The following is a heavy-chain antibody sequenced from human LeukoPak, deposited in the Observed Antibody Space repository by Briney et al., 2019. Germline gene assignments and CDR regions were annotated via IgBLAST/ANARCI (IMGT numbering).Heavy chain of an antibody. CDR1: GYTFTGYY. J-gene: IGHJ5*02. V-gene: IGHV1-2*02. CDR2: INPNSGGT. CDR3: ARGRITMVRGVVCSWFDP. Sequence: ASVKVSCKASGYTFTGYYMHWVRQAPGQGLEWMGWINPNSGGTNYAQKFQGRVTMTRDTSISTAYMELSRLRSDDTAVYYCARGRITMVRGVVCSWFDPWGQGTLVTVSS. D-gene: IGHD3-10*01.